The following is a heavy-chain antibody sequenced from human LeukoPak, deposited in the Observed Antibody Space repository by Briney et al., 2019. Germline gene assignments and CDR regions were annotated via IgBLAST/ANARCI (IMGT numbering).Heavy chain of an antibody. J-gene: IGHJ4*02. V-gene: IGHV4-39*07. Sequence: PSETLSLTCTVSGGSISSSSYYWGWIRQPPGKGLEWIGSIYYSGSAYYNPSLKSRVTISVDTSKNQFSLTLSSVTAADTAVYYCAREDLGFTMIVVWGQGTLVTVSS. D-gene: IGHD3-22*01. CDR3: AREDLGFTMIVV. CDR2: IYYSGSA. CDR1: GGSISSSSYY.